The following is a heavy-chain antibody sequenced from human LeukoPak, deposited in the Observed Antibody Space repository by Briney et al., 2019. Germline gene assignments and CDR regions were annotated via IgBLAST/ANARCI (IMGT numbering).Heavy chain of an antibody. J-gene: IGHJ4*02. CDR1: GFTFSSYA. CDR2: ISYDGSNK. V-gene: IGHV3-30-3*01. CDR3: ARDWSNVVTAI. D-gene: IGHD3-22*01. Sequence: PGRSLRLSCAASGFTFSSYAMHWVRQAPGKGLEWVAVISYDGSNKYYADSVKGRFTISSDNSKNTLYLQMNSLRAEDTAVYYCARDWSNVVTAIWGQGTLVTVSS.